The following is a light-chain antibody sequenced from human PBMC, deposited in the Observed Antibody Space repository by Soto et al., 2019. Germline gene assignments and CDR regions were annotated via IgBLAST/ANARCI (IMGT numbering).Light chain of an antibody. CDR3: QHCQPYGDSPPLT. V-gene: IGKV3-20*01. J-gene: IGKJ4*01. CDR1: QSVSADY. CDR2: GAS. Sequence: EIVLTQSPGTLSLSPGERATLSCRASQSVSADYLAWYQLKPDQAPRLLMYGASTRATGIPARFSGSGSGTEFTLTISRLEPEDFAVYYCQHCQPYGDSPPLTFGGGTKVDIK.